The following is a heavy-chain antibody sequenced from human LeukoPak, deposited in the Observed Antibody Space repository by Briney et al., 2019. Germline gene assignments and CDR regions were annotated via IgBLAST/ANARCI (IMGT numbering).Heavy chain of an antibody. CDR3: AKEPIPYSSSSDYFDY. J-gene: IGHJ4*02. V-gene: IGHV3-23*01. Sequence: GGSLRLSCAASGFTFSSYAMSWVCQAPGKGLEWVSAISGSGGSTYYADSVKGRFTISRDNSKNTLYLQMNSLRAEDTAVYYCAKEPIPYSSSSDYFDYWGQGTLVTVSS. D-gene: IGHD6-13*01. CDR2: ISGSGGST. CDR1: GFTFSSYA.